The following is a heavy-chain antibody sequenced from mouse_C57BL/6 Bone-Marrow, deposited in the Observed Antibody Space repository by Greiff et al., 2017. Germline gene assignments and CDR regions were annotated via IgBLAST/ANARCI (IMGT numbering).Heavy chain of an antibody. V-gene: IGHV5-4*03. CDR3: ARGVITTVGTY. CDR1: GFTFSSYA. Sequence: EVMLVESGGGLVKPGGSLKLSCAASGFTFSSYAMSWVRQTPEKRLEWVATISDGGSYTYYPDNVQGRFTISRDNAKNNLYLQMSHLKSEDTAMYYCARGVITTVGTYWGQGTLVTVSA. CDR2: ISDGGSYT. D-gene: IGHD1-1*01. J-gene: IGHJ3*01.